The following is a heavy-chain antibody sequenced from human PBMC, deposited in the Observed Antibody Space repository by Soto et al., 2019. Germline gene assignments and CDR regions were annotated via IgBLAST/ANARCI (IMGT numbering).Heavy chain of an antibody. D-gene: IGHD2-21*02. CDR3: ARASRTGPDLNWYFDL. J-gene: IGHJ2*01. Sequence: ASVNVSCKASGYTFTSYYMHWVRQAPGQGLEWMGIINPSGGSTSYAQKFQGRVTMTRDTSTSTVYMELSSLRSEDTAVYYCARASRTGPDLNWYFDLWGRGTLVTVSS. CDR2: INPSGGST. CDR1: GYTFTSYY. V-gene: IGHV1-46*01.